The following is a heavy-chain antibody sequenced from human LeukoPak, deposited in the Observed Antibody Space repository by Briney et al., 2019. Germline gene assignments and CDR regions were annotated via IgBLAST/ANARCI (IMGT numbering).Heavy chain of an antibody. Sequence: PGGSLRLSCTASGFTFGDYAMSWFRQAPGKGLEWVGFIRSKAYGGTTEYAASVKGRFTISRDDSKSIAYLQMNSLKTEDTAVYYCTRVAQWLPPQWYFDYWGQGTLVTVSS. J-gene: IGHJ4*02. CDR2: IRSKAYGGTT. CDR1: GFTFGDYA. D-gene: IGHD6-19*01. CDR3: TRVAQWLPPQWYFDY. V-gene: IGHV3-49*03.